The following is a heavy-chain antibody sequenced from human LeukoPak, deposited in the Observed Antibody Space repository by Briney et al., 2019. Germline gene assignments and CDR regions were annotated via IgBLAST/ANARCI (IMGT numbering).Heavy chain of an antibody. V-gene: IGHV4-59*08. J-gene: IGHJ5*02. Sequence: KPSETLSPTRPVSGGSLRSFYWKWVRHPPRQGREGVGDVYYSGTTNYHPSLKSRVTISVDTSKNQFSLKLSSVTATDTAMYYCARQHYLGELSLPWFDPWGQGTLVTVSS. CDR2: VYYSGTT. D-gene: IGHD3-16*02. CDR1: GGSLRSFY. CDR3: ARQHYLGELSLPWFDP.